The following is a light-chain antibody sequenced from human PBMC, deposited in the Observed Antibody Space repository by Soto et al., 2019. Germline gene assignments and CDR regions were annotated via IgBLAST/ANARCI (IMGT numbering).Light chain of an antibody. CDR1: QSISSY. J-gene: IGKJ4*01. CDR3: QQYGSAPHT. CDR2: AAS. Sequence: DIQMTQSPSSLSASVGDRVTITCRASQSISSYLNWYQQKPGKAPKLLIYAASSLQSGVPSRFSGSGSGADFTLTISRLEPEDFAVYYCQQYGSAPHTFGGGTKVDIK. V-gene: IGKV1-39*01.